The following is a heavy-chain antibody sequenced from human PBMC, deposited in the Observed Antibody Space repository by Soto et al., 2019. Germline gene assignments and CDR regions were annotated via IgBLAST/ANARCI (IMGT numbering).Heavy chain of an antibody. CDR2: ISYDGSNK. J-gene: IGHJ5*02. D-gene: IGHD2-2*01. Sequence: GGSLRLSCAASGFTFSSYGMHWVRQAPGKGLEWVAVISYDGSNKYYADNVKGRITISRDNSKNTLYLQMNSLRAEDTAVYYCAKDGDCISTSCYGEGFDP. CDR3: AKDGDCISTSCYGEGFDP. V-gene: IGHV3-30*18. CDR1: GFTFSSYG.